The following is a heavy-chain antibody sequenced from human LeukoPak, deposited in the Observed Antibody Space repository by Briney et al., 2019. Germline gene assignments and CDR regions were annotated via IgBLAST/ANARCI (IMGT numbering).Heavy chain of an antibody. CDR3: AKEPATRWLATFDY. V-gene: IGHV3-53*01. CDR1: GVTVSNNF. Sequence: GGSLLLSCAASGVTVSNNFMSWVRQAPGKGLEWVSVIYGGGSTYYADSVKGRFTISRDNSKNTLYLQMNSLRAEDTAVYYCAKEPATRWLATFDYWGQGTLVTVSS. J-gene: IGHJ4*02. D-gene: IGHD6-19*01. CDR2: IYGGGST.